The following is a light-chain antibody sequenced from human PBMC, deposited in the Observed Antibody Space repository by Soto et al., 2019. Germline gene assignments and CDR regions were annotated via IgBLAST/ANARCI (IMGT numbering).Light chain of an antibody. CDR1: QTIFYGPNNKNY. Sequence: DIVMTQSPDSLAVSLGERATINCKSSQTIFYGPNNKNYLAWYQQKPGQPPKLLIYWASTRESGVPDRFSGSGSETDFPLTISSLQAEDVAVYYCQQYYNAPQNFGQGTKVEIK. J-gene: IGKJ1*01. V-gene: IGKV4-1*01. CDR2: WAS. CDR3: QQYYNAPQN.